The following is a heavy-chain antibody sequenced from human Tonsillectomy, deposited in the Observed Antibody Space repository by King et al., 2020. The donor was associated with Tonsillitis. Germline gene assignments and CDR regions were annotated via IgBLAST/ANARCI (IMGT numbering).Heavy chain of an antibody. CDR2: INHSGST. CDR3: ARGPYYGSGRNNWFDP. V-gene: IGHV4-34*01. CDR1: GGSFSGYY. Sequence: VQLQQWGAGLLKPSETLSLACAVYGGSFSGYYWSWIRQHPGKGLEWIGEINHSGSTNYNPSLKSRVTISVDTSKNQFSLKLSSVTAADTAVYYCARGPYYGSGRNNWFDPWGQGTLVTVSS. J-gene: IGHJ5*02. D-gene: IGHD3-10*01.